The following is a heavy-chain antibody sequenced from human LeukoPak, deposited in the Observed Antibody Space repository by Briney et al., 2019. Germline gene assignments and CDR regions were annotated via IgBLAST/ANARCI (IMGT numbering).Heavy chain of an antibody. CDR2: IRSKANSYAT. Sequence: GSLKLSCAASGFTFSGSAMHWVRQASGKGLEWVGRIRSKANSYATAYAASAKGRFTISRDDSKNTAYLQMNSLKTEDTAVYYCTRPGIAVADPDYWGQGTLVTVSS. CDR1: GFTFSGSA. V-gene: IGHV3-73*01. CDR3: TRPGIAVADPDY. J-gene: IGHJ4*02. D-gene: IGHD6-19*01.